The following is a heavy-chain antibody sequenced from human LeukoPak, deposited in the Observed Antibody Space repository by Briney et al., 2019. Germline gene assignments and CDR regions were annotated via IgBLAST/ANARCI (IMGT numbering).Heavy chain of an antibody. Sequence: ASVKVSCKASGYTFTGYYMHWVRQGPGQGLEWMGRINPNSGGTKYAQKFQGRVTMTRDTSISTAYMELTRMTSDDTAIYYWARDSPIAVSCSYDYWDQGTLVTVSS. V-gene: IGHV1-2*06. CDR2: INPNSGGT. CDR1: GYTFTGYY. D-gene: IGHD6-19*01. J-gene: IGHJ4*02. CDR3: ARDSPIAVSCSYDY.